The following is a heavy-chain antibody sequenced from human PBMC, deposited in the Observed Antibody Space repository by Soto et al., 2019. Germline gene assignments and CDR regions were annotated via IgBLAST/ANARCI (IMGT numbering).Heavy chain of an antibody. J-gene: IGHJ4*02. V-gene: IGHV4-4*02. D-gene: IGHD2-15*01. CDR2: ILHTGHT. CDR3: GRSPRRVDGKWYVDY. Sequence: QVQLQESGPGLVKPSGTLSLSCGVSGDSFSSSNWWTWIRQPPGKGLEWIGDILHTGHTDISPSLRSRITMSIDTSKKEFSLKMTSVTAADTAVYYCGRSPRRVDGKWYVDYWGPGALVIVAS. CDR1: GDSFSSSNW.